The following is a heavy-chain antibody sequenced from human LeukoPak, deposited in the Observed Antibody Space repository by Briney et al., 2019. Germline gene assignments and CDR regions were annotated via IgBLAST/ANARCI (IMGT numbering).Heavy chain of an antibody. CDR3: ARATLWFGELSQYYYYGMDV. V-gene: IGHV3-66*01. CDR2: IYSGGST. CDR1: GFTLSSNY. Sequence: GGSLRLSCAASGFTLSSNYMTWVRQHPGKGLEWVSVIYSGGSTYYADSVTGRFTISRDNSKNTLYLQMNSLRAEDTAVYYCARATLWFGELSQYYYYGMDVWGQGTTVTVSS. J-gene: IGHJ6*02. D-gene: IGHD3-10*01.